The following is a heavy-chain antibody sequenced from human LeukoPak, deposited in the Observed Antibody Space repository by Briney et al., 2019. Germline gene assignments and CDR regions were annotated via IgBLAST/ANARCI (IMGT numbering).Heavy chain of an antibody. D-gene: IGHD2-2*01. Sequence: RSQTLSLTCAISGDSVSSDSAAWGWIRQSPSRGLEWLGRTYYRSMWHNDYALSVRSRMTINADTSKNHFSLQLSSVTPEDTAVYYCARAGTSGTFNSWGQGTLVTVSS. CDR3: ARAGTSGTFNS. V-gene: IGHV6-1*01. CDR2: TYYRSMWHN. J-gene: IGHJ5*01. CDR1: GDSVSSDSAA.